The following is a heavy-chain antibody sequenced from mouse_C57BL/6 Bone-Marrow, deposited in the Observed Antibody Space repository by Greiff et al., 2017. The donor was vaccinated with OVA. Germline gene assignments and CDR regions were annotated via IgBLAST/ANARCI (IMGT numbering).Heavy chain of an antibody. J-gene: IGHJ1*03. CDR1: GFTFSDYY. V-gene: IGHV5-16*01. CDR2: INYDGSST. CDR3: ARGYGTPYFDV. D-gene: IGHD1-1*01. Sequence: DVKLVESEGGLVQPGRSMKLSCTASGFTFSDYYMAWVRQVPEKGLEWVANINYDGSSTYYLDSLKSRFIISRDNAKNILYLQMSSLKSEDTATYYCARGYGTPYFDVWGTGTTVTVSS.